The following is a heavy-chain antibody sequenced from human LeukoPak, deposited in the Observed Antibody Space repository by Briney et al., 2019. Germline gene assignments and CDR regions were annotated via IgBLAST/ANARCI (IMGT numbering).Heavy chain of an antibody. Sequence: SETLSLTCTVSGGSISSGGYYWSWIRQHPGKGLEWIGYIYYSGSTYYNPSLKSRVTISVDTSKNQFSLKLSSVTAADTAVYYCARGSYAQPQTLIWGPHAFDIWGQGTMVTVSS. D-gene: IGHD3-16*01. J-gene: IGHJ3*02. CDR1: GGSISSGGYY. CDR3: ARGSYAQPQTLIWGPHAFDI. V-gene: IGHV4-31*03. CDR2: IYYSGST.